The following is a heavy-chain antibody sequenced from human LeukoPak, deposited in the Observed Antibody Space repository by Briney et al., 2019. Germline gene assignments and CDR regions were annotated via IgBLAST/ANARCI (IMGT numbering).Heavy chain of an antibody. Sequence: SETLSLTCTVSGGSISSYYWSWIRQPPGKGLEWIGYIYHSGTTNYNPSLKSRVTISVGTSKSQFSLKLSSVTAADTAIYYCARNIVGPRQVDYWGQGTLVTVSS. CDR2: IYHSGTT. J-gene: IGHJ4*02. D-gene: IGHD1-26*01. CDR1: GGSISSYY. CDR3: ARNIVGPRQVDY. V-gene: IGHV4-59*01.